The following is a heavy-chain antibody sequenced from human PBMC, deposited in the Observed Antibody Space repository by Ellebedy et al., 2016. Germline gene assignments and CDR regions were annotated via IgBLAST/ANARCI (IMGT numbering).Heavy chain of an antibody. CDR1: GLPFSNFF. CDR3: YYGHYSAS. V-gene: IGHV3-23*01. D-gene: IGHD4-17*01. CDR2: IDGGGDKK. Sequence: GGSLRLXXTASGLPFSNFFMSWVRQAPGKGLEWVSTIDGGGDKKYFADFVKGRFTISRDNFQNTLYLHMRGLRTEDTAVYYCYYGHYSASWGQGTLVTVSS. J-gene: IGHJ4*02.